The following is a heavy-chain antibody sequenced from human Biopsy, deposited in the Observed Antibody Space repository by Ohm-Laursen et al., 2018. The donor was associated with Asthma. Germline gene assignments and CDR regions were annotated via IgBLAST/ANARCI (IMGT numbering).Heavy chain of an antibody. V-gene: IGHV3-30*03. CDR3: ARGDSSGWSHYYFDY. CDR1: GFAFDSYA. CDR2: ISYDGNHK. Sequence: SLRLSCAASGFAFDSYAMYWVRQAPGKGLEWVAVISYDGNHKFYEDSVRGRFTISRDFSKNTLHLQMHSLRVEDTAVYYCARGDSSGWSHYYFDYWGQGTLVTVSS. D-gene: IGHD6-19*01. J-gene: IGHJ4*02.